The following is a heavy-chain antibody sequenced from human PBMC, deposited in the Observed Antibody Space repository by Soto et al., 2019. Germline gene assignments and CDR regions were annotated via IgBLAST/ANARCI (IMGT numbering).Heavy chain of an antibody. CDR1: GGSISSSSYY. Sequence: SETLSLTCTVSGGSISSSSYYWGWIRQPPGKGLEWIGSIYYSGSTYYNPSLKSRVTISVDTSKNQLSLKLSSVTAADTAVYYCARQNEVAGSWGNNWFDPWGQGTLVTAPQ. J-gene: IGHJ5*02. D-gene: IGHD6-19*01. V-gene: IGHV4-39*01. CDR3: ARQNEVAGSWGNNWFDP. CDR2: IYYSGST.